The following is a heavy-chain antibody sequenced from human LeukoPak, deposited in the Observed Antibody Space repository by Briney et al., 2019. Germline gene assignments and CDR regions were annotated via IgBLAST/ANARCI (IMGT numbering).Heavy chain of an antibody. V-gene: IGHV4-59*01. Sequence: SETLSLTCTVSGGSISSYYWSWIRQLPGKGLEWIGYIYYSGSTNYNPSLKSRVTISVDTSKNQFSLKLSSVTAADTAVYYCARDRGGSGYSYGFDYWGQGALVTVSS. D-gene: IGHD5-18*01. J-gene: IGHJ4*02. CDR2: IYYSGST. CDR1: GGSISSYY. CDR3: ARDRGGSGYSYGFDY.